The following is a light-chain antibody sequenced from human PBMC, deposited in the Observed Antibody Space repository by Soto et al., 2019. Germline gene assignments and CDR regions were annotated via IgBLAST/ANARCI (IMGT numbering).Light chain of an antibody. Sequence: DVVMTQSPLSLPVTLGQPASISCRASRSLIYTDGNTYLNWFHQRPGQSPRRLFAKVSNRDSGGPDRFSGSGSGTDFTLKISRVEAEDVGLYYCMLGTHWPYTFGQGTKLEIK. J-gene: IGKJ2*01. CDR1: RSLIYTDGNTY. V-gene: IGKV2-30*01. CDR2: KVS. CDR3: MLGTHWPYT.